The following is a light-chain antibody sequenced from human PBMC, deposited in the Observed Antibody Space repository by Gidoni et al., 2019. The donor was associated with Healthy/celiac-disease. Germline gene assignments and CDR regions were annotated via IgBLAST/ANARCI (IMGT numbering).Light chain of an antibody. V-gene: IGKV3-15*01. J-gene: IGKJ2*04. CDR2: GAS. CDR1: ESVSSN. Sequence: EMVMTQSPATLSVSPGERGTLPCSASESVSSNLDWYQQKPGQAPRLLIYGASTRATGIAARFSGSGSGTEFTLTISSLQSEDFAVYYCQQSNNWSCSFGQGTKLEIK. CDR3: QQSNNWSCS.